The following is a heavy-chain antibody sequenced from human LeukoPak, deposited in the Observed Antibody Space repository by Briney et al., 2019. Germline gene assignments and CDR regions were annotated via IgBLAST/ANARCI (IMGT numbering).Heavy chain of an antibody. CDR1: GFTFSSYA. CDR3: AKDPTMVRGVIYYFDY. J-gene: IGHJ4*02. D-gene: IGHD3-10*01. Sequence: GGSLRLSCAASGFTFSSYAMSWVRQAPGKGLEWVSAISGSGGSTYYADSVKGRFTISRDNSKNTLYLQMNSLRADDTAVYYCAKDPTMVRGVIYYFDYWGQGTLVTVSS. V-gene: IGHV3-23*01. CDR2: ISGSGGST.